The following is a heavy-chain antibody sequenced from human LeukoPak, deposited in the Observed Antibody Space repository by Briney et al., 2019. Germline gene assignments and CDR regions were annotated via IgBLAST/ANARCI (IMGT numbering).Heavy chain of an antibody. CDR1: GYTFTGYY. D-gene: IGHD1-20*01. CDR2: INPNSGGT. V-gene: IGHV1-2*02. J-gene: IGHJ5*02. Sequence: ASVKVSCMASGYTFTGYYMHWVRQAPGQGLEWMGWINPNSGGTNYAQKFQGRVTMTRDTSISTAYMELSRLRSDDTAVYYCARNNWPTSGWLDPWGQGTLVTVSS. CDR3: ARNNWPTSGWLDP.